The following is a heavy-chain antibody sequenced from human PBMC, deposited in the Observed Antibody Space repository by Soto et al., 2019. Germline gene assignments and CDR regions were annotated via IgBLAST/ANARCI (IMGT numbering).Heavy chain of an antibody. V-gene: IGHV4-61*01. Sequence: PSETLSLACTVSGDSVSSGSYYWSWIRQPPGKALEWIAYIYYSGSTNYNPSLKSRVTISRDTSKNQFSLKLTSETAADTAVYYCARSGGGSGWLGGQGTLVTVSS. CDR3: ARSGGGSGWL. D-gene: IGHD6-19*01. CDR2: IYYSGST. CDR1: GDSVSSGSYY. J-gene: IGHJ4*02.